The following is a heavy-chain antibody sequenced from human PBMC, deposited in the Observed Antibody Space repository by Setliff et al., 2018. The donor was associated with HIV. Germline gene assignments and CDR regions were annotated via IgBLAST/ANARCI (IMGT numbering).Heavy chain of an antibody. Sequence: PSETLSLTCSDSGASIRGHYWSWIRQSPGKGLEWIGNIYYSGNTNYNPSFKSRVTISVDTSKNQFSLRVNSVTAADTAVYYCARSLVPSGYYYGRHAFDIWGQGTKVTVSS. CDR2: IYYSGNT. D-gene: IGHD3-22*01. CDR3: ARSLVPSGYYYGRHAFDI. V-gene: IGHV4-59*08. CDR1: GASIRGHY. J-gene: IGHJ3*02.